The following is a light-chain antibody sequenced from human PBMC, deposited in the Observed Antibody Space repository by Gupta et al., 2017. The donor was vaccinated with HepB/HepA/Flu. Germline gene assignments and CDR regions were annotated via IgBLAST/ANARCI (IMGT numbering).Light chain of an antibody. J-gene: IGKJ5*01. Sequence: DIQLTQSPSFLSASVGDRVTITCRASQDINSYLIWYQQKPGKAPNLLIYAASTLQGGVPSRFSGSGSGTEFTLTINSLQPEDFATYYCQQVNSYPSTFGQGTQVDIK. CDR1: QDINSY. V-gene: IGKV1-9*01. CDR2: AAS. CDR3: QQVNSYPST.